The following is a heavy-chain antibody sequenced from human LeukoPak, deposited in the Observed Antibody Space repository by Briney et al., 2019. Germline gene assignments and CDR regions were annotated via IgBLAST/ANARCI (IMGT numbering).Heavy chain of an antibody. CDR1: GGSISSSSYY. CDR2: IYYSGST. D-gene: IGHD2-15*01. J-gene: IGHJ5*02. Sequence: SSETLSLTCTVSGGSISSSSYYWGWIRQPPGKGLEWIGSIYYSGSTYYNPSLKSRVTISVDTSKNQFSLELSSVTAADTAVYYCARPQRGYCSGGSCYRPRNWFDPWGQGTLVTVSS. V-gene: IGHV4-39*01. CDR3: ARPQRGYCSGGSCYRPRNWFDP.